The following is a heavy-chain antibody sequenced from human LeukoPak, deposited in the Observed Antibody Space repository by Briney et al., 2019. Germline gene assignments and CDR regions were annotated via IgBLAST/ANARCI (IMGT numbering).Heavy chain of an antibody. D-gene: IGHD3-10*01. CDR2: ISASGGST. Sequence: PGGSLRLSCAASGFTLSSYAMSWVRQAPGKGLEWVSSISASGGSTNYADSVKGRFTISRDNSKNKVYLQKNSLRAEDTAVYYCAKVMKGSERLTMVRGVIIKTAGLYYMDVWGKGTTVTVSS. J-gene: IGHJ6*03. CDR1: GFTLSSYA. V-gene: IGHV3-23*01. CDR3: AKVMKGSERLTMVRGVIIKTAGLYYMDV.